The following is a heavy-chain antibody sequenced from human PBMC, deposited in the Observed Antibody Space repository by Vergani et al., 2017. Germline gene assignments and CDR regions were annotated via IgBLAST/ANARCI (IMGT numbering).Heavy chain of an antibody. V-gene: IGHV5-51*01. CDR2: IYPADSDT. J-gene: IGHJ5*02. Sequence: EVELVQSGPEMRKPGESLKISCKGSEYSFGNYWIGWVRQMPGKGLEWMGIIYPADSDTRYSSSFQGQVTISADKSISTAFLQWDSLKAADTALYYCARHTTYTASWGQGTLVTVSS. D-gene: IGHD1-1*01. CDR1: EYSFGNYW. CDR3: ARHTTYTAS.